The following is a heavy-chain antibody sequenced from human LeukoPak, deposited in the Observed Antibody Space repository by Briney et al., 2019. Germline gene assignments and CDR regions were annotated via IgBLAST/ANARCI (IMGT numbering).Heavy chain of an antibody. CDR2: INTNSGGT. D-gene: IGHD7-27*01. J-gene: IGHJ4*02. CDR3: ARGPHWDPHFDY. CDR1: GFTFTAYY. V-gene: IGHV1-2*02. Sequence: GASGKVSSRAPGFTFTAYYFHWGRQAPGQGLEWMGGINTNSGGTNYAQKFQGRVTMTRDTSISTAYMELSRLRSDDTAVYYCARGPHWDPHFDYWGQGTLVTVSS.